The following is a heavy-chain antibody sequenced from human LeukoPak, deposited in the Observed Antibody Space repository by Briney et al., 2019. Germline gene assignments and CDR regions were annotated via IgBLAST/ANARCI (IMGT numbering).Heavy chain of an antibody. CDR1: GYGFTDYY. V-gene: IGHV1-2*02. J-gene: IGHJ5*02. CDR2: INPSSGAT. Sequence: ASLKVSCQASGYGFTDYYVHWIRQAPGQWLEWMGWINPSSGATIYAQKFQGRVTMTRDTFTTTAYMEINSLVSDDTAVYYCARGWQINSSGGFVDPWGQGTLVTVSS. D-gene: IGHD6-6*01. CDR3: ARGWQINSSGGFVDP.